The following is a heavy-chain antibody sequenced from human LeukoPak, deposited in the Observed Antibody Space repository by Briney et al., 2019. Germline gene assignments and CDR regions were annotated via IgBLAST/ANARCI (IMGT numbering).Heavy chain of an antibody. J-gene: IGHJ6*03. CDR3: AREIVVVPAAQTDYYYYYMDV. V-gene: IGHV4-31*03. CDR1: GGSISSGGYY. D-gene: IGHD2-2*01. CDR2: IYYSGST. Sequence: SETLSLTCTVSGGSISSGGYYWSWIRQHPGKGLEWIGYIYYSGSTYYNPSLKSRVTISVDTSKNQFSLKLRSVTAADTAVYYCAREIVVVPAAQTDYYYYYMDVWGKGTTATVSS.